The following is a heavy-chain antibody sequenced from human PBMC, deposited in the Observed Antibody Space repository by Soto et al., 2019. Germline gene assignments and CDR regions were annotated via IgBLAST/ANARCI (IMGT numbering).Heavy chain of an antibody. D-gene: IGHD2-21*02. J-gene: IGHJ6*02. CDR3: AREASYCGGDCSTPYYYYYYGMDV. CDR1: GYTFTSYA. CDR2: INAGNGNT. V-gene: IGHV1-3*01. Sequence: ASVKVSCKASGYTFTSYAMHWVRQAPGQRLEWMGWINAGNGNTNYSQKFQGWVTMTRDTSISTAYMELSRLRSDDTAVYYCAREASYCGGDCSTPYYYYYYGMDVWGQGTTVTVSS.